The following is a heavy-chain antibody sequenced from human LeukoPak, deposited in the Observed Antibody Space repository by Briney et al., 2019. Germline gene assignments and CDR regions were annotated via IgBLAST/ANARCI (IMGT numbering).Heavy chain of an antibody. CDR3: ARERPPGDSSSWFLEGYVDI. CDR2: IIPIGGTA. V-gene: IGHV1-69*05. CDR1: GGTFSSYA. Sequence: GASVKVSCTASGGTFSSYAISWVRRAPGQGLEWMGRIIPIGGTANYAQKLQGRVTITTDESTSTAYMALSTLCSDDTAVYDCARERPPGDSSSWFLEGYVDIWGQGTLATVSS. J-gene: IGHJ4*02. D-gene: IGHD6-13*01.